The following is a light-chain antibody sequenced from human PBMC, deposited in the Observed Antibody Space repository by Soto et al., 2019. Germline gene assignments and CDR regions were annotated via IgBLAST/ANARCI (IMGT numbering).Light chain of an antibody. CDR1: SSNIGAGYD. CDR3: QSYDSSLSGYV. CDR2: GNS. V-gene: IGLV1-40*01. J-gene: IGLJ1*01. Sequence: QSVLTQPPSVSGAPGQRVTISCTGSSSNIGAGYDVHWYQQLPGTAPKLLIYGNSNRPSGVPDRFSGSKSGTSASLAITGLQAEEEADYSCQSYDSSLSGYVFGTGTKVPVL.